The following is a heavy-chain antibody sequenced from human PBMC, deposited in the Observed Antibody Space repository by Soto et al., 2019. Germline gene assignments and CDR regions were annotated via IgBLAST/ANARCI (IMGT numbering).Heavy chain of an antibody. Sequence: PGESLKISCKGSGYSFTSYWIGWVRQMPGKGLKWMGIIYPGDSDTRYSPSFQGQVTISADKSISTAYLQWSSLKASDTAMYYCARFFGYCSGGSCSDVNWFDPWGQGTLVTVSS. V-gene: IGHV5-51*01. D-gene: IGHD2-15*01. CDR2: IYPGDSDT. CDR3: ARFFGYCSGGSCSDVNWFDP. CDR1: GYSFTSYW. J-gene: IGHJ5*02.